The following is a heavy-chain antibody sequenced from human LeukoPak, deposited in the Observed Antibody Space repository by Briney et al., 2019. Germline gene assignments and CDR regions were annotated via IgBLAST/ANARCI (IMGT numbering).Heavy chain of an antibody. CDR3: AKVAITIFGVVLYYFDY. CDR2: ISGSGGST. D-gene: IGHD3-3*01. V-gene: IGHV3-23*01. J-gene: IGHJ4*02. Sequence: GGSLRLSCAASGFTFSSYAMSWVRQAPGKGLEWVSAISGSGGSTYYADSVKGRFTISRDNSKNTLYLQMNSLRAEDTAVYYCAKVAITIFGVVLYYFDYWGQGTLVTASS. CDR1: GFTFSSYA.